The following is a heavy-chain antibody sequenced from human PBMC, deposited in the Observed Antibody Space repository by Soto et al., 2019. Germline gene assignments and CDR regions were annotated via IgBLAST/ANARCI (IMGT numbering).Heavy chain of an antibody. CDR2: IYYGGSA. Sequence: WETLYLTCTASGCSISSYYWSWIRQPPGKGLEWIGNIYYGGSANYNPSLKRRVTISVDTPKNKFSLKLISVTAADTAVYYRARDYHSGNAFDIWGQGTMVTVSS. CDR1: GCSISSYY. J-gene: IGHJ3*02. V-gene: IGHV4-59*01. CDR3: ARDYHSGNAFDI. D-gene: IGHD1-1*01.